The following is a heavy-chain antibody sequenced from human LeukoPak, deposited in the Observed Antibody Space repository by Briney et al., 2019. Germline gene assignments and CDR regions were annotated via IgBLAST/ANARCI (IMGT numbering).Heavy chain of an antibody. CDR1: GGSISSGVAY. Sequence: SQTRSLTCTVSGGSISSGVAYWSWIRQHPGKGLEWIGYIYYSGSTYYNPSLKSRFTISVDTSKNQFSLKLTSVTAADTAVYYCATSGYGRDAFDIWGQGTMVTVSS. CDR3: ATSGYGRDAFDI. J-gene: IGHJ3*02. CDR2: IYYSGST. D-gene: IGHD5-12*01. V-gene: IGHV4-31*03.